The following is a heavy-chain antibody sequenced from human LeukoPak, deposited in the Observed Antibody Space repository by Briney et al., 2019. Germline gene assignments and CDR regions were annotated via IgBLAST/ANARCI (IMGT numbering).Heavy chain of an antibody. J-gene: IGHJ6*03. V-gene: IGHV1-69*01. D-gene: IGHD3-3*01. CDR3: ARGRWSGYRYYYYYMDV. CDR2: IIPIFGTA. CDR1: GGTFSSYA. Sequence: SVKVSCKASGGTFSSYAISWVRQAPGPGLEWMGGIIPIFGTANYAQKFQGRVTITADESTSTAYMELSSLRSEDTAVYYCARGRWSGYRYYYYYMDVWGKGTTVTVSS.